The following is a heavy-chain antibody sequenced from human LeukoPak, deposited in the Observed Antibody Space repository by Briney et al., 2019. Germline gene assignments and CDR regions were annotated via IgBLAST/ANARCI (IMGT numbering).Heavy chain of an antibody. V-gene: IGHV1-2*02. CDR1: GYTFTGYY. J-gene: IGHJ3*02. CDR2: INPNSGGT. D-gene: IGHD1-26*01. Sequence: GASVKVSCKASGYTFTGYYMHWVRQAPGQGLEWMGWINPNSGGTNYAQKFQGRVTMTRDTSISTAYMELSRLRSDDTAVYYCAKESGSYHRGAFDIWGQGTMVTVSS. CDR3: AKESGSYHRGAFDI.